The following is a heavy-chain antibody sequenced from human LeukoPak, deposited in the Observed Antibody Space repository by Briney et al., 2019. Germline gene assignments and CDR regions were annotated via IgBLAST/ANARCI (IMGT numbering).Heavy chain of an antibody. V-gene: IGHV4-34*01. D-gene: IGHD6-25*01. J-gene: IGHJ4*02. CDR2: INRGGST. Sequence: SETLSLTCAVYGGSFSGNYWNWIRQPPGKGLEWIGEINRGGSTNYNPSLKSRVTISVDTSKNQFSLKMRSVTAADTAVYYCARARETEAIDYWGQGTLVTVSS. CDR3: ARARETEAIDY. CDR1: GGSFSGNY.